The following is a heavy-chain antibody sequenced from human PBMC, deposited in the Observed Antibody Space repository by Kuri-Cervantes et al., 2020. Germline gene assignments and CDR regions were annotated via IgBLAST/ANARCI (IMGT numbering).Heavy chain of an antibody. Sequence: LKISCAASGFTFGSYAMHWVRQAPGKGLEWVAVISYDGSNKYYADSVKGRFTISRDNSKNTLYLQMNSLRAEDTAVYYCAKEGLGGDFDLWGRGTLVTVSS. D-gene: IGHD1-26*01. CDR3: AKEGLGGDFDL. CDR1: GFTFGSYA. J-gene: IGHJ2*01. CDR2: ISYDGSNK. V-gene: IGHV3-30*04.